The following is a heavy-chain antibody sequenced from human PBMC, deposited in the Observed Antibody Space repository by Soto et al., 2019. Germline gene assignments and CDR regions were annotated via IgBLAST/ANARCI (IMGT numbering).Heavy chain of an antibody. Sequence: QVQLVQSGAEVKKPGSSVKVSCKASGGTFSSYAISWVRQAPGQGLEWMGGIIPIFGTANYAQKFQGRVTITADESTSTAYMELSSLRSEDTAVYYCASSRGIAAAGAYYCYYYGMDVWGQGTTVTVSS. CDR2: IIPIFGTA. CDR1: GGTFSSYA. CDR3: ASSRGIAAAGAYYCYYYGMDV. J-gene: IGHJ6*02. V-gene: IGHV1-69*01. D-gene: IGHD6-13*01.